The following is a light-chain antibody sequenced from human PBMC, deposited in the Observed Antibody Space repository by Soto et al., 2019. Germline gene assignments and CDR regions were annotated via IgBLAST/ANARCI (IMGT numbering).Light chain of an antibody. CDR2: LEGSGSY. Sequence: QLVLTQSSSASASLGSSVKLTCTLSSGHSSYTIAWHQQQPGKAPRYLMKLEGSGSYNKGSGVPDRFSGSSSGADRYLTISNLQSEDEADYYCETWDSNTRVFGTGTKLTVL. J-gene: IGLJ1*01. CDR1: SGHSSYT. CDR3: ETWDSNTRV. V-gene: IGLV4-60*03.